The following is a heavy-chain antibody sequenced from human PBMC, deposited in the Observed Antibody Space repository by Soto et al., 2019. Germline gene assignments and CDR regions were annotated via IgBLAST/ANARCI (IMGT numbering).Heavy chain of an antibody. CDR3: GRVVEGATRHTDSDS. Sequence: TSETLSLTCAVVGDSLRGQSWNWIRQSPGKGLEWIGELDQSGGTNYNPSLKSRAIISDDTSKNQFSLTLTSVTAADTAVYYCGRVVEGATRHTDSDSWGQGMLVTVSS. V-gene: IGHV4-34*01. D-gene: IGHD2-15*01. J-gene: IGHJ5*02. CDR2: LDQSGGT. CDR1: GDSLRGQS.